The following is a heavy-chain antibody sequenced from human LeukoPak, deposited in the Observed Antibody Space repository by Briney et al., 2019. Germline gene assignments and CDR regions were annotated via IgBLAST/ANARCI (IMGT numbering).Heavy chain of an antibody. CDR3: ATSGRGNSVYGGNPVHDASDI. CDR2: ISAYNGNT. J-gene: IGHJ3*02. Sequence: GASVKVSCKASGYTFASYGISWVRQAPGQGLEWMGWISAYNGNTNYAQKLQGRVTMTTDTSTSTAYMELRSLRSDDTAVYYCATSGRGNSVYGGNPVHDASDIWGQGTRVTVSS. D-gene: IGHD4-23*01. CDR1: GYTFASYG. V-gene: IGHV1-18*01.